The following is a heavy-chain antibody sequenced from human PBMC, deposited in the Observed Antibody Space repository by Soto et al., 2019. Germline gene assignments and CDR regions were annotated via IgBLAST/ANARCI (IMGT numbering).Heavy chain of an antibody. CDR2: IYYSGST. D-gene: IGHD2-15*01. V-gene: IGHV4-59*01. CDR3: ERVLRQPPYYYYYRDV. J-gene: IGHJ6*03. Sequence: PSETLSLTCTVSGGSISSYYWSWIRQPPGKGLEWIGYIYYSGSTNYNPSLKSRVTISVDTSKNQFSLKLSSVTAADTAVYYCERVLRQPPYYYYYRDVWGKGTTVTVSS. CDR1: GGSISSYY.